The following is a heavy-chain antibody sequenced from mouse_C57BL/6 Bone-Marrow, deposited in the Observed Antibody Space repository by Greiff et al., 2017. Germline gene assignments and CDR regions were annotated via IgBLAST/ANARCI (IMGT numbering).Heavy chain of an antibody. CDR2: IYPGSGST. V-gene: IGHV1-55*01. Sequence: QVQLQQPGAELVKPGASVKMSCKASGYTFTSYWLTWVKQRPGQGLEWIGDIYPGSGSTNYNEKFKSKAPLTVDTSSSTAYMQLSSLTSEDSAVYYCAREGIYYDYHWYFDVWGTGTTVTVSS. J-gene: IGHJ1*03. CDR1: GYTFTSYW. D-gene: IGHD2-4*01. CDR3: AREGIYYDYHWYFDV.